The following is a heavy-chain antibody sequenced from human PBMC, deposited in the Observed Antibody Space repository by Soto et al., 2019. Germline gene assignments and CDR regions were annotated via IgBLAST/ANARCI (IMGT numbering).Heavy chain of an antibody. CDR3: ARDMVATVSYYYYYGMDV. D-gene: IGHD5-12*01. V-gene: IGHV1-18*04. Sequence: QVQLVQSGAEVKKPGASVKVSCKASGYTFTSYGISWVRQAPGQGREWRGWISAYNGNTNYAQKLQGRVTMTTDTSTSTAYMELRSLRSDDTAVYYCARDMVATVSYYYYYGMDVWGQGTTVTVSS. CDR1: GYTFTSYG. J-gene: IGHJ6*02. CDR2: ISAYNGNT.